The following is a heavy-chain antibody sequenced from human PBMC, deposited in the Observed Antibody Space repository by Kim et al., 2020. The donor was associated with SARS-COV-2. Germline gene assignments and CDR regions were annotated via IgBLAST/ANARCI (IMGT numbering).Heavy chain of an antibody. CDR1: GYTFTSYA. CDR3: ARDIPGLKVTTVTTDAFDI. V-gene: IGHV1-3*01. CDR2: INAGNGNT. Sequence: ASVKVSCKASGYTFTSYAMHWVRQAPGQRLEWMGWINAGNGNTKYSQKFQGRVTITRDTSASTAYMELSSLRSEDTAVYYCARDIPGLKVTTVTTDAFDIWGQGTMVTVSS. D-gene: IGHD4-17*01. J-gene: IGHJ3*02.